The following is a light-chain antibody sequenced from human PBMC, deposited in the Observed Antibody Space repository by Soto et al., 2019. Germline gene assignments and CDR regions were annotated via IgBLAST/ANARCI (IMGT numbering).Light chain of an antibody. J-gene: IGKJ5*01. Sequence: EIVLTQSPATLSLSPGERATLSCRASQSVSSYLAWYQQKPGQAPRLLIYDASNRATGIPARFSGSVSGTDFTLTICNLEQEDFALYYCQQRSNQVTFGHGTRLEIK. CDR1: QSVSSY. V-gene: IGKV3-11*01. CDR3: QQRSNQVT. CDR2: DAS.